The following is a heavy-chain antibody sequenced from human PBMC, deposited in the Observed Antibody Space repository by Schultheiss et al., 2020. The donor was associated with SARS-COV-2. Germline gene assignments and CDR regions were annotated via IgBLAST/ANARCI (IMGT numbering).Heavy chain of an antibody. V-gene: IGHV4-34*01. Sequence: SQTLSLTCAVYGGSFSGYYWSWIRQPPGKGLEWIGEINHSGSTNYNPSLKSRVTISVDTSKNQFSLKLSSVTAADTAVYYCARAAWNDIQPEDYWGQGTLVTVSS. CDR3: ARAAWNDIQPEDY. D-gene: IGHD1-1*01. CDR2: INHSGST. J-gene: IGHJ4*02. CDR1: GGSFSGYY.